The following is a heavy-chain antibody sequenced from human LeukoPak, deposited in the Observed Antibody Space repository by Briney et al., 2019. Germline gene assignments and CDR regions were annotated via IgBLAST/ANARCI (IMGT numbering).Heavy chain of an antibody. Sequence: GGSLRLSCAASGFSFSGYWMSWVRQAPGKGLEWVANINPDTREKDYVDSVKGRFTISRDNVKNSLYLQMNSLRAEDTAVYYCARDRRPDAFDVWGQGTMVTVSS. V-gene: IGHV3-7*01. CDR1: GFSFSGYW. J-gene: IGHJ3*01. CDR3: ARDRRPDAFDV. CDR2: INPDTREK.